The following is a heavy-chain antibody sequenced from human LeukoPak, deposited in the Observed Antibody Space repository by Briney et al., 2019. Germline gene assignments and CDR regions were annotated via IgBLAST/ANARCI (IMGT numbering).Heavy chain of an antibody. Sequence: PGGSLRLSCEASGFTFSTYGMHWVRQAPPKGLEWVAFIRYGGSNKYYADSVKGRFTISRDNSKNKLYLQMISLRAEDAAVYYWSKDLRGYSYGYSGDYRGQGTLVTVSS. CDR2: IRYGGSNK. J-gene: IGHJ4*02. D-gene: IGHD5-18*01. V-gene: IGHV3-30*02. CDR3: SKDLRGYSYGYSGDY. CDR1: GFTFSTYG.